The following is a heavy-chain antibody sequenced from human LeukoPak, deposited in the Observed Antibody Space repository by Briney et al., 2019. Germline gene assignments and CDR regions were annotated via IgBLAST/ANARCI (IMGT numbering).Heavy chain of an antibody. Sequence: ASVKVSCKASGYTFTSYGISWVRQAPGQGLEWMGWISAYNGNTNYAQKLQGRVTMTTDTSTSTAYMELRSLRSDDTAVYYCARALSHELLWFGELLSPYYYYGMDVWGQGTTVTVSS. CDR1: GYTFTSYG. J-gene: IGHJ6*02. CDR2: ISAYNGNT. D-gene: IGHD3-10*01. CDR3: ARALSHELLWFGELLSPYYYYGMDV. V-gene: IGHV1-18*01.